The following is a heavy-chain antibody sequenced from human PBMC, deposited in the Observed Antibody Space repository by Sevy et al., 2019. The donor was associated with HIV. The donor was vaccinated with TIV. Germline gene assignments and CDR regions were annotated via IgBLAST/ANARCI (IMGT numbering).Heavy chain of an antibody. D-gene: IGHD5-12*01. J-gene: IGHJ4*02. CDR2: IPYDGSNK. CDR3: ARDVGWLQGGYYFDY. Sequence: GGSLRLSCAASGFTFSAYAMHWVRQAPGKGLEWVAVIPYDGSNKYYADSVKGRFTISRDNSKNTLYPQMNSLRADDTAVFFCARDVGWLQGGYYFDYWGQGTLVTVSS. CDR1: GFTFSAYA. V-gene: IGHV3-30-3*01.